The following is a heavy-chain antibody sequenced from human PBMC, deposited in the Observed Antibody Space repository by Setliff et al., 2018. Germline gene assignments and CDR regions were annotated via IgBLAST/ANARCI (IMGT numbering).Heavy chain of an antibody. D-gene: IGHD3-9*01. CDR3: ARSNYDILTRNWFDP. CDR1: GYTFTSYY. J-gene: IGHJ5*02. V-gene: IGHV1-2*06. Sequence: ASVKVSCKASGYTFTSYYMHWVRQAPGQGLEWMGRINPDSGGTNYAQKFQGRVTMTRDTSISTAYMELSRLRSDDTAVYYCARSNYDILTRNWFDPWGQGTLVTVSS. CDR2: INPDSGGT.